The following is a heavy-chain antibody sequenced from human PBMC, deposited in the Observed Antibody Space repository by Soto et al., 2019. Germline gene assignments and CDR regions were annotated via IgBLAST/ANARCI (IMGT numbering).Heavy chain of an antibody. Sequence: QVQLVQSGAEVKKPGASVKVSCKASGYTFTSHGISWVRQAPGQGLEWMGWISPYNGKTNYAQKLQGRGTMTTDTPTSTAYMELRSLRSDDTAVYYCARDPGITVVTGYWGQGTLVTVSS. CDR3: ARDPGITVVTGY. CDR1: GYTFTSHG. J-gene: IGHJ4*02. CDR2: ISPYNGKT. D-gene: IGHD2-15*01. V-gene: IGHV1-18*01.